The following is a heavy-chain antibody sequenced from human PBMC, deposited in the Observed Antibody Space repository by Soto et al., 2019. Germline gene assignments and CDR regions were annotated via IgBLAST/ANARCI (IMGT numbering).Heavy chain of an antibody. CDR1: GFTFSSYS. CDR3: ARSAGAAGSYYFDY. V-gene: IGHV3-21*01. D-gene: IGHD6-13*01. Sequence: EVQLVESGGGLVKPGGSLRLSCAASGFTFSSYSMNWVRQAPGKGLECVSSISSSSSDIYYADSVKGRFTISRDNAKNSLFLQMNSLRAEDTAVYYCARSAGAAGSYYFDYWGQGTLVTVSS. J-gene: IGHJ4*02. CDR2: ISSSSSDI.